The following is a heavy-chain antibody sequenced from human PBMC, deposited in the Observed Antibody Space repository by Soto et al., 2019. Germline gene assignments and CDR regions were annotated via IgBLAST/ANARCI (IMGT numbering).Heavy chain of an antibody. CDR1: VVSVTSLGYS. J-gene: IGHJ4*02. V-gene: IGHV4-30-2*01. D-gene: IGHD3-10*01. CDR2: IYHTGST. CDR3: DGRFGEARCIEF. Sequence: SETLSLTCAVSVVSVTSLGYSWSWIRQPPGKGLEWIGYIYHTGSTYYNPSVKSRVAISLDRSKNHFSLRLSSVTAADTAVYFGDGRFGEARCIEFWGQGTLVTVSS.